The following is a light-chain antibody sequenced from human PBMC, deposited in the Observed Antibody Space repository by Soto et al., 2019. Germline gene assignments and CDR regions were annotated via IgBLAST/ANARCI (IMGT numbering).Light chain of an antibody. CDR3: QVYNGNSGLI. CDR1: QNIRSW. Sequence: DIQMTQSPSTLSASVGDRVTITCRASQNIRSWLAWYQQKPGKAHELLIYSASGLERRGPSRLSGSGSGTEFPLTIFSLQPDVFAPYCCQVYNGNSGLIFGGGTKVGIK. V-gene: IGKV1-5*03. J-gene: IGKJ4*01. CDR2: SAS.